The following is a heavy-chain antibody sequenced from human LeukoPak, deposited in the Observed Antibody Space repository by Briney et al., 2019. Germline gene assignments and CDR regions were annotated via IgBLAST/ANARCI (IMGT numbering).Heavy chain of an antibody. CDR2: IYYSGST. V-gene: IGHV4-31*03. D-gene: IGHD6-19*01. J-gene: IGHJ4*02. CDR3: ARARYSSGWYLDY. Sequence: SQTLSLTCTVSGGSISSGGYYWSWIRQHPGKGLEWIGYIYYSGSTYYNPSLKSRVTISVYTSQNQFSLKLSSVTAADTAVYYCARARYSSGWYLDYWGQGTLVTVSS. CDR1: GGSISSGGYY.